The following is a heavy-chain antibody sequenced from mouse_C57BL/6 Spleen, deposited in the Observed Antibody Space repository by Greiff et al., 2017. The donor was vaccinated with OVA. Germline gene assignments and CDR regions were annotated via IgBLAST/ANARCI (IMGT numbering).Heavy chain of an antibody. Sequence: QVQLQQPGAELVRPGTSVKLSCKASGYTFTSYWMHWVKQRPGQGLEWIGVIDPSDSYTNYNQKFKGKATLTVDTSSSTAYMQLSSLTSEDSAVYYCARGLRRDYAMDYWGQGTSVTVSS. D-gene: IGHD2-4*01. V-gene: IGHV1-59*01. CDR2: IDPSDSYT. J-gene: IGHJ4*01. CDR1: GYTFTSYW. CDR3: ARGLRRDYAMDY.